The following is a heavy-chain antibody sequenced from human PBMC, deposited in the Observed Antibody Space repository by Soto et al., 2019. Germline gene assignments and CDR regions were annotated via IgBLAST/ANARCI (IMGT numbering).Heavy chain of an antibody. Sequence: ASVKVSCKASGYTFTSYDMHWVRQAPGQRLEWMGWINAGNGNTKYSQKFQGRVTITRDTSASTAYMELSSLRSEDTAVYYCVRGPLWVGELLEYYFDDWGEGTLVTVSS. D-gene: IGHD3-10*01. CDR3: VRGPLWVGELLEYYFDD. CDR2: INAGNGNT. J-gene: IGHJ4*02. CDR1: GYTFTSYD. V-gene: IGHV1-3*01.